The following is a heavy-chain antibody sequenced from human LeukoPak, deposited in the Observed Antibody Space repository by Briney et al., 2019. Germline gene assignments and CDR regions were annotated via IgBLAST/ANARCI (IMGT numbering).Heavy chain of an antibody. J-gene: IGHJ6*02. CDR3: AGYCSSTSCPEYYYGMDV. CDR1: GFTFSSYG. CDR2: ISYDGSNK. D-gene: IGHD2-2*01. V-gene: IGHV3-30*03. Sequence: GRSLRLSCAASGFTFSSYGMHWVRQAPGKGLEWVAVISYDGSNKYYADSVKGRFTISRDNSKNTLYLQMNSLRAEDTAVCYCAGYCSSTSCPEYYYGMDVWGQGTTVTVSS.